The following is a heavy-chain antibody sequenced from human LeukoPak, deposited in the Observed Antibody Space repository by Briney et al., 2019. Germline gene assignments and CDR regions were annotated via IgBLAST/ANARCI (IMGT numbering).Heavy chain of an antibody. V-gene: IGHV1-3*01. J-gene: IGHJ6*02. D-gene: IGHD3-10*01. Sequence: ASVKVSCKASGYTFTSFAMHWVRQAPGQRLEWMGWISAGNGNTKYSQKFQVRVTITRDTSASTAYMELSSLRSEDTAVYYCASVGRGDYYYGMDVWGQGTTVTVSS. CDR3: ASVGRGDYYYGMDV. CDR1: GYTFTSFA. CDR2: ISAGNGNT.